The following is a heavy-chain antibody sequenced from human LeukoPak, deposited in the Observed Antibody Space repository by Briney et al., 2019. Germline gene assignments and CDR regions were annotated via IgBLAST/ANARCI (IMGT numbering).Heavy chain of an antibody. J-gene: IGHJ4*02. CDR3: ARHLGTYSDH. Sequence: GGSLRLSCAASGFTFSGYWMYWVREAPGKGLVWVSLINSDGSSTNYADSVKCPFTISRDNAKNTLYLQVNSLRADDTAVYYCARHLGTYSDHWGQGTLVTVSS. CDR2: INSDGSST. V-gene: IGHV3-74*01. CDR1: GFTFSGYW. D-gene: IGHD7-27*01.